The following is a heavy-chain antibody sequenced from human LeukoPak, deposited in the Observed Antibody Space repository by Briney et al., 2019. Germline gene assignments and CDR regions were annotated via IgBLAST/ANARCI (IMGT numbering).Heavy chain of an antibody. J-gene: IGHJ4*02. CDR1: GFTFSSYS. CDR2: IRSSSSYI. Sequence: GGSLRLSCAASGFTFSSYSMNWVRQAPGKGLEWVSSIRSSSSYIYYADSLKGRFTISRDNAKNSLYLQMNSLRAEDTAVYYCARSITIFLLAFDYWGQGTLVTVSS. CDR3: ARSITIFLLAFDY. D-gene: IGHD3-9*01. V-gene: IGHV3-21*01.